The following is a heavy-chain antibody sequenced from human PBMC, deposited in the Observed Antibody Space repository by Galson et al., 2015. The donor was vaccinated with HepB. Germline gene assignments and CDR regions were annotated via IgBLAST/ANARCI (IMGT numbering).Heavy chain of an antibody. CDR2: IYWNDDK. V-gene: IGHV2-5*01. Sequence: PALVKPTQTLTLTCTFSGFSLSTSGVGVGWIRQPPGKALDWLALIYWNDDKHYSPSLKSRFTITKDTSKNQVVLTMTNMDPGNTATYYCTHSVRGSGWRGYVYYGLDVWGQGTTVTVSS. J-gene: IGHJ6*02. CDR3: THSVRGSGWRGYVYYGLDV. D-gene: IGHD6-19*01. CDR1: GFSLSTSGVG.